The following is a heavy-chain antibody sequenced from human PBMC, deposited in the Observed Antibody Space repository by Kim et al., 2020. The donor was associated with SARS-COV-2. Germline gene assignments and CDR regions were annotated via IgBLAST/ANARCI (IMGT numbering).Heavy chain of an antibody. V-gene: IGHV4-59*01. J-gene: IGHJ4*02. Sequence: HPNPPHKRRVTISVDTSKNQFSLKLSSVTAADTAVYYCAREPDYGDYFDYWGQGTLVTVSS. CDR3: AREPDYGDYFDY. D-gene: IGHD4-17*01.